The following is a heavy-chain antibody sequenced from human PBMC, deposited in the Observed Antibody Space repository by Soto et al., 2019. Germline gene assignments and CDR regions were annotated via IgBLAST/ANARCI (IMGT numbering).Heavy chain of an antibody. CDR3: ARDPLWGTAMVLWYFDL. D-gene: IGHD5-18*01. Sequence: QVQLVESGGGVVQPGRSLRLSCAASGFTFSSYAMHWVRQAPGKGLEWVAVISYDGSNKYYADSVKGRFTISRDNSKNTLYLQMNSLRAEDTAVYYCARDPLWGTAMVLWYFDLWGRGTLVPVSS. CDR2: ISYDGSNK. J-gene: IGHJ2*01. CDR1: GFTFSSYA. V-gene: IGHV3-30-3*01.